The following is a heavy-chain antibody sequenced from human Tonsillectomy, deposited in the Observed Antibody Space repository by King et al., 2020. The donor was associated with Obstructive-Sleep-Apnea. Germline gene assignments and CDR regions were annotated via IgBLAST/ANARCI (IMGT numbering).Heavy chain of an antibody. D-gene: IGHD6-19*01. Sequence: VQLVQSGAEVKEPGASVKVSCKASGYTFSTYAIHWVRQAPGQGLEWMGWIDSGNGNTKYSQKFQGRVTITRDTSASTAYMELSSLRSEDTAVFYCARPPVGSGMFYFDYWGQGTLLTVSS. CDR3: ARPPVGSGMFYFDY. J-gene: IGHJ4*02. V-gene: IGHV1-3*04. CDR2: IDSGNGNT. CDR1: GYTFSTYA.